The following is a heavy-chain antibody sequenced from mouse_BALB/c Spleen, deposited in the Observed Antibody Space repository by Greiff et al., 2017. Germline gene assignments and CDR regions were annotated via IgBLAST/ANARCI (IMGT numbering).Heavy chain of an antibody. CDR1: GYTFTSYW. CDR2: IYPGDGDT. D-gene: IGHD2-14*01. V-gene: IGHV1-87*01. CDR3: ARGDRYEPY. Sequence: VKLMEPGAELARPGASVKLSCKASGYTFTSYWMQWVKQRPGQGLEWIGAIYPGDGDTRYTQKFKGKATLTADKSSSTAYMQLSSLASEDSAVYYCARGDRYEPYWGQGTLVTVSA. J-gene: IGHJ3*01.